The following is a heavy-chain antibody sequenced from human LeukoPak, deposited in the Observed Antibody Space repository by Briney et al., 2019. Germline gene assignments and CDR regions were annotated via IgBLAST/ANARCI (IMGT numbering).Heavy chain of an antibody. CDR1: GYSISSGYY. D-gene: IGHD6-13*01. Sequence: SETLSLTCTVSGYSISSGYYWGWIRQPPGKGLEWIGSGYHSGATYYNPSLKSRVTISVDTSNNQFSLKLSSVTAADTAVYYCARRIAAGGARHFDYWGQGTLVTVSS. V-gene: IGHV4-38-2*02. J-gene: IGHJ4*02. CDR2: GYHSGAT. CDR3: ARRIAAGGARHFDY.